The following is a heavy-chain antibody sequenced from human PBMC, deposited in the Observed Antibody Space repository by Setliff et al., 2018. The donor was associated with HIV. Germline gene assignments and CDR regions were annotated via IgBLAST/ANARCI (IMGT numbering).Heavy chain of an antibody. J-gene: IGHJ6*03. D-gene: IGHD5-18*01. CDR1: GGSISSYY. V-gene: IGHV4-59*01. CDR2: IYYSGST. CDR3: ARGSRGYSYAYYYYYRDV. Sequence: SETLSLTCTVSGGSISSYYWSWIRQPPGKGLEWIGYIYYSGSTNYNPSLKSRVTISVDTSKNQFSLKLSSVTAADTAVYYCARGSRGYSYAYYYYYRDVWGKGTTVTVSS.